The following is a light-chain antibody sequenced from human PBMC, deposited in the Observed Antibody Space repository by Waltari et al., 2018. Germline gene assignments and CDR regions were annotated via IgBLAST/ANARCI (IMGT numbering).Light chain of an antibody. CDR1: QTVSTY. CDR2: DAS. CDR3: LQRSLWPCT. Sequence: IVLTQSPATLSLSPGERATLSCRASQTVSTYLAWFQQKPGQAPRPLIYDASNRAPGIPARFSGSGSGTDFSLTISSLEPEDFAVYYCLQRSLWPCTFGQGTKVAVK. V-gene: IGKV3-11*01. J-gene: IGKJ1*01.